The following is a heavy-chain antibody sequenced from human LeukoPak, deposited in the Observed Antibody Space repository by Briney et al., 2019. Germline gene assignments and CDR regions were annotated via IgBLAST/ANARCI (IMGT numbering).Heavy chain of an antibody. CDR1: GFTVSDVY. CDR3: TTDRYYDNSELQFQH. CDR2: IKRETDGGTI. J-gene: IGHJ1*01. D-gene: IGHD3-22*01. V-gene: IGHV3-15*01. Sequence: PGGSLRLSCAASGFTVSDVYMNWVRQAPGKGLEWLGRIKRETDGGTIDYAAPVKGRFTISRDDSRNTLYLQMDSLKIEDTAVYYCTTDRYYDNSELQFQHWGQGTLVTVSS.